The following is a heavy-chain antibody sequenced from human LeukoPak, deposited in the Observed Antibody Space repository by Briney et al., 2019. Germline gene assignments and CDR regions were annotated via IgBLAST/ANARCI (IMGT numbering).Heavy chain of an antibody. V-gene: IGHV3-23*01. J-gene: IGHJ4*02. CDR2: ISSSGGST. CDR1: GFIFSRYS. Sequence: PGGSLRLSCAASGFIFSRYSMNWVRQAPGKGLEWVSAISSSGGSTYYADSVKGRFTISRDNSKNTLYLQMNSLRAEDTAVYYCAKGVTTTTFWDYWGQGTLVTVSS. CDR3: AKGVTTTTFWDY. D-gene: IGHD3-22*01.